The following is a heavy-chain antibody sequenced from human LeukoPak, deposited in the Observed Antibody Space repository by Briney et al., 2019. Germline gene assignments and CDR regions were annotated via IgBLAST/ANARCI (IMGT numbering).Heavy chain of an antibody. J-gene: IGHJ4*02. CDR3: ARDPYDGSGHYDDLFDY. CDR2: ITTGGSTR. CDR1: RFILRRYE. Sequence: PGGSLRLSCVASRFILRRYEMNCLPDAPGKGLEWISYITTGGSTRYYADSVKGRFTISRDNAKNKLYLQMNSLRDEDTAVYYCARDPYDGSGHYDDLFDYWGQGTLVPVSS. V-gene: IGHV3-48*03. D-gene: IGHD3-22*01.